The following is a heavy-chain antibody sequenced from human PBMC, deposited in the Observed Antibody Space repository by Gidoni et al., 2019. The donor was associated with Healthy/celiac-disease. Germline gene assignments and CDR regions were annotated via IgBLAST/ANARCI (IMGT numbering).Heavy chain of an antibody. Sequence: EMQLAESGGGLVQPGGSLRLSRAASGLPFRSYEMNSGRQAPGKGLEWFEYISSSGSTLYYSDSVKGRFTISRDNDNNALYLQMNSLRAEDPAVYYCARDNGGYGDCLKSYDYYGMDVWGQGTTVTVSS. CDR3: ARDNGGYGDCLKSYDYYGMDV. V-gene: IGHV3-48*03. CDR2: ISSSGSTL. J-gene: IGHJ6*02. D-gene: IGHD4-17*01. CDR1: GLPFRSYE.